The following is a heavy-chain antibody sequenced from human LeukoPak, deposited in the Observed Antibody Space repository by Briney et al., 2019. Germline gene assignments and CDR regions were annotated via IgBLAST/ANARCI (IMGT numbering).Heavy chain of an antibody. J-gene: IGHJ5*02. CDR1: GYSISSGYY. CDR2: IYHSGST. V-gene: IGHV4-38-2*02. CDR3: ARVCYYGSGSYYNVGWFDP. Sequence: SETLSLTCTVSGYSISSGYYWGWIRQPPGKGLEWIGSIYHSGSTYYNPSLKSRVTISVDTSKNQFSLKLSSVTAADTAVYYCARVCYYGSGSYYNVGWFDPWGQGTLVTVSS. D-gene: IGHD3-10*01.